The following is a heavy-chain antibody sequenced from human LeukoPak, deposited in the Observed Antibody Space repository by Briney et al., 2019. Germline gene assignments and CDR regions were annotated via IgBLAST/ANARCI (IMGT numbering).Heavy chain of an antibody. D-gene: IGHD2-21*01. CDR1: GGSISSGGYY. J-gene: IGHJ3*02. Sequence: SQTLSLTCTVSGGSISSGGYYWSWIRQHPGKGLEWIGYTYYSGSTYYNPSLKSRVTISVDTSKNQFSLKLSSVTAADTAVYYCARDSASRIAAFDIWGQGTMVTVSS. CDR3: ARDSASRIAAFDI. V-gene: IGHV4-31*03. CDR2: TYYSGST.